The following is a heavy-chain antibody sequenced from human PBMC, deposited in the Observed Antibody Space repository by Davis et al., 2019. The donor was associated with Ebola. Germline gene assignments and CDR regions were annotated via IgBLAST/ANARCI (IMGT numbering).Heavy chain of an antibody. CDR1: GFTFSTYG. J-gene: IGHJ6*04. CDR2: ISYDGSHK. D-gene: IGHD3-3*01. Sequence: GGSLRLSCAASGFTFSTYGMHWVRQAPGKGLEWVAVISYDGSHKYSADSVRGRFTISRDNSKKTMYLQMNSLRGEDTAVYYCARSGLSFGVVKYHYGMDAWGKGTTVTVSS. CDR3: ARSGLSFGVVKYHYGMDA. V-gene: IGHV3-30*03.